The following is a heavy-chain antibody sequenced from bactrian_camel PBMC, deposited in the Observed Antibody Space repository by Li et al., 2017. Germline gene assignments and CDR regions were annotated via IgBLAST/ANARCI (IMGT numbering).Heavy chain of an antibody. Sequence: QVQLVESGGGLVQDGGSLRLSCAAPGYMFSRYYMAWFRQAPGKGLEWVSAINRSGGTYYAGSVKGRFTISRDNAKNTLYLQLNSLKTEDTAMYYCANFTAEASYDVYWGQGTQVTVS. J-gene: IGHJ4*01. CDR1: GYMFSRYY. V-gene: IGHV3S1*01. CDR3: ANFTAEASYDVY. CDR2: INRSGGT. D-gene: IGHD6*01.